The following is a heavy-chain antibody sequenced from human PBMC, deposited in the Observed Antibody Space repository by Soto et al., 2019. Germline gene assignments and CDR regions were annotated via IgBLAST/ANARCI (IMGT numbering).Heavy chain of an antibody. V-gene: IGHV4-59*08. Sequence: SETLSLTCTVSGGSISSYYWSWIRQPPGKGLEWIGYIYYSGSTNYSPSLKSRVTISVDTSKNQFSLKLSSVTAADTAVYYCARRGRTVTQFDPWGQGTLVTVSS. CDR3: ARRGRTVTQFDP. D-gene: IGHD4-4*01. J-gene: IGHJ5*02. CDR2: IYYSGST. CDR1: GGSISSYY.